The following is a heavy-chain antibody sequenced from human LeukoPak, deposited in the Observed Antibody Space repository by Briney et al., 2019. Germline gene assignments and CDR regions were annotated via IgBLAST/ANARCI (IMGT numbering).Heavy chain of an antibody. V-gene: IGHV1-69*04. CDR2: IIPILGIA. CDR1: GGTCSSYT. CDR3: ARDGLDGYSYGSLDY. Sequence: SVKVSCKASGGTCSSYTISWVRQAPGQGLEWMGRIIPILGIANYAQKFQGRVTITADKSTSTAYMELSSLRSEDTAVYYCARDGLDGYSYGSLDYWGQGTLVTVSS. J-gene: IGHJ4*02. D-gene: IGHD5-18*01.